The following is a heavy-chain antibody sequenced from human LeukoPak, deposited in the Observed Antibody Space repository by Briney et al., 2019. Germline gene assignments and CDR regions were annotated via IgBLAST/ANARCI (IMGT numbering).Heavy chain of an antibody. D-gene: IGHD3-9*01. V-gene: IGHV4-39*01. CDR2: IYYSGST. CDR3: ASRAQYDILTGSYIWEGNWFDP. CDR1: GGSISSGDYY. J-gene: IGHJ5*02. Sequence: SETLSLTCSVSGGSISSGDYYWGWIRQPPGKGLEWIGSIYYSGSTYYKPSLESRVTISVDTSKTQFSLKLSSVTAADTAVYYCASRAQYDILTGSYIWEGNWFDPWGQGTLVTVSS.